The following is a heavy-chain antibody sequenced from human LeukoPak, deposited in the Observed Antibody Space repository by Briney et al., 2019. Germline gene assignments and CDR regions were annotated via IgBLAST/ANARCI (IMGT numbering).Heavy chain of an antibody. CDR3: AGALSLGPHSNAFDY. CDR1: GESFSGYY. J-gene: IGHJ4*02. V-gene: IGHV4-34*01. Sequence: PAETLSLTCAVYGESFSGYYLSWIRQSPGRGLEWIGEINHRGTANYNPSLKSRGTISLKKTKKQFSLMQISMHAAETTGYSFAGALSLGPHSNAFDYWGQGIPVTVSS. CDR2: INHRGTA. D-gene: IGHD2/OR15-2a*01.